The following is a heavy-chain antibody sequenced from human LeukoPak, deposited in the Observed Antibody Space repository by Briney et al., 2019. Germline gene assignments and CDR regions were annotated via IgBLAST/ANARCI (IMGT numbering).Heavy chain of an antibody. V-gene: IGHV1-2*02. J-gene: IGHJ5*01. CDR3: ARGGGRSWFDS. D-gene: IGHD4-23*01. CDR1: GDTFTAYN. CDR2: INPNSGVT. Sequence: GASVKVSCKTSGDTFTAYNMHWVRQAPGRGLEWMGWINPNSGVTKYAQQFQGRVTMTRDTSISTTYMDLSSLRFDDTAMYYCARGGGRSWFDSWGQGALVTVSS.